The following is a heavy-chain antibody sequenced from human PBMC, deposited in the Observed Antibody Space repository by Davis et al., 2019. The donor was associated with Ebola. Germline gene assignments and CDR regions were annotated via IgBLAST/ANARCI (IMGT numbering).Heavy chain of an antibody. CDR2: INPNSGGT. D-gene: IGHD1-26*01. CDR3: AADLGGATLYYFDY. Sequence: AASVKVSCKASGGTFSSYAISWVRQAPGQGLEWMGWINPNSGGTTYAQKFQGWVTMTRDTSISTAYMELSRLRSDDTAVYYCAADLGGATLYYFDYWGQGTLVTVSS. J-gene: IGHJ4*02. V-gene: IGHV1-2*04. CDR1: GGTFSSYA.